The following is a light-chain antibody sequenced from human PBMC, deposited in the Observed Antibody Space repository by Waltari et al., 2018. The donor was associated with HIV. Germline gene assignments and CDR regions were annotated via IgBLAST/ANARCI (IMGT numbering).Light chain of an antibody. Sequence: SYDLTQAPHGSVNPGQTAKITCPRHTLSKHYVSWYQKKAGPAPVMIIFKNTGRPSGIPRRFSACRSGTMATVIISGGLREDEADYYCQAARGSATVFGGGTKLT. CDR2: KNT. V-gene: IGLV3-25*03. CDR1: TLSKHY. J-gene: IGLJ2*01. CDR3: QAARGSATV.